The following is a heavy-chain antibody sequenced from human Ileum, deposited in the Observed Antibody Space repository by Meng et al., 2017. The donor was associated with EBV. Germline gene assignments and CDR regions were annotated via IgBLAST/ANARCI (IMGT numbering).Heavy chain of an antibody. CDR1: VASVSGSDW. CDR3: ARSSPIVRGLDY. Sequence: LREPGPVRGKPPGTRSLTSAASVASVSGSDWWSWVRQPPGKGLEWIGEVYHDGATNYHPSLKSRVTISLDKSKNEVNLHLNSLTAADTAVYFCARSSPIVRGLDYWGQGTLVTVSS. CDR2: VYHDGAT. J-gene: IGHJ4*02. D-gene: IGHD3-10*01. V-gene: IGHV4-4*01.